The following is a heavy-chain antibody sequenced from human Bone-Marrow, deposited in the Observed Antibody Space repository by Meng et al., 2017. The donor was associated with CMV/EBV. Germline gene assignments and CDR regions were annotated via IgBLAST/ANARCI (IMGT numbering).Heavy chain of an antibody. D-gene: IGHD3-3*01. V-gene: IGHV3-66*01. J-gene: IGHJ6*02. CDR2: IYSCGST. Sequence: GESLKISCAASGFTFSDYYMSWIRQAPGKGLEWVSVIYSCGSTYYADSVKGRFTISRDNAQNSLYLQMNSLRAGDTAVYYCARDQGPGSFWSGSPYGMHVWRQGTTVTVSS. CDR3: ARDQGPGSFWSGSPYGMHV. CDR1: GFTFSDYY.